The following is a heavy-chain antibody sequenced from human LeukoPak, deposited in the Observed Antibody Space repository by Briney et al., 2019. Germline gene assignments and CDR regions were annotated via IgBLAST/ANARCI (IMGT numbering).Heavy chain of an antibody. Sequence: PSETLSLTCTVSGGSISSYYWSWIRQPAGKGLEWMGRIYTSGSTNYNPSLKSRVTMSVDTSKKQYSLKLSSLTAADTAVYYCARDYIPQGGWYASFDYRGQGTLVTVSS. J-gene: IGHJ4*02. CDR1: GGSISSYY. CDR3: ARDYIPQGGWYASFDY. CDR2: IYTSGST. V-gene: IGHV4-4*07. D-gene: IGHD6-19*01.